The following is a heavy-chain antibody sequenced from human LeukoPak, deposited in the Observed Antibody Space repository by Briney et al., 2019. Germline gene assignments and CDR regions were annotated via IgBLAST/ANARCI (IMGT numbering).Heavy chain of an antibody. CDR3: VKDRTGTYILAY. CDR2: ISDDGSRQ. Sequence: GRSLRLSCAATGFTFSNYAIHWGRQAPGKGLEWVAFISDDGSRQHYADSVKGRFTISRDNSKNTLNLQMNSLRAEDTAVYYCVKDRTGTYILAYWGQGTLVTVSS. V-gene: IGHV3-30-3*01. CDR1: GFTFSNYA. J-gene: IGHJ4*02. D-gene: IGHD3-10*01.